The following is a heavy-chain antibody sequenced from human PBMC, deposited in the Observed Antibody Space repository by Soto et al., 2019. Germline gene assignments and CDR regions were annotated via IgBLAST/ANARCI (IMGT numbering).Heavy chain of an antibody. Sequence: EVQLVESGGGLVKPGGSLRLSCAASGFTFSSHGMNWVRQAPGKGREWVSCITSTSSFIYYADSVKGRFTISRDNAENSLSLPMASRRAVVSAVYYCARGVVVSMRQELDFWG. CDR1: GFTFSSHG. CDR3: ARGVVVSMRQELDF. V-gene: IGHV3-21*01. J-gene: IGHJ6*01. CDR2: ITSTSSFI. D-gene: IGHD3-22*01.